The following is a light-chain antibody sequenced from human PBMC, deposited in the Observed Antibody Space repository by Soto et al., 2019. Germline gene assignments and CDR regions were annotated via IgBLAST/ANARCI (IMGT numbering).Light chain of an antibody. CDR3: HQYGTPPQT. V-gene: IGKV3-20*01. CDR2: AAS. Sequence: EIVLTQSPGTLSLSPGERATLSCRASQRVSSNYLAWYQQKPGQAPRLLIYAASSRATGIPDRFSGSGSGTDFTLTISSVEHEDVAEYYCHQYGTPPQTFGEGTKVEIK. CDR1: QRVSSNY. J-gene: IGKJ1*01.